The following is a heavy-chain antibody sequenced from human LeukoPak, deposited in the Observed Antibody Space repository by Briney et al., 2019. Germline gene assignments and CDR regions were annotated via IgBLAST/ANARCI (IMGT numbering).Heavy chain of an antibody. Sequence: GSLRLSCAASGFTFKNYAMSWVRQAPGKGLEWVSGISGSGGDTYYADSVKGRFTISRDNSKNTLYLQMKSLRAEDTALYYCARDLSTFDSWGQGTLVTVSS. CDR1: GFTFKNYA. CDR2: ISGSGGDT. CDR3: ARDLSTFDS. D-gene: IGHD1-1*01. V-gene: IGHV3-23*01. J-gene: IGHJ4*02.